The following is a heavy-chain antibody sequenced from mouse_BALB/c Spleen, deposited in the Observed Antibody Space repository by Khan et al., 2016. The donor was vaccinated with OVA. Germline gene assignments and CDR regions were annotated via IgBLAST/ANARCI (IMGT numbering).Heavy chain of an antibody. V-gene: IGHV14-3*02. J-gene: IGHJ4*01. CDR1: GFNIKDTY. CDR3: TRTEIHYYGSYAMDY. D-gene: IGHD1-2*01. Sequence: VQLQQSGAELVKPGASVTLSCTASGFNIKDTYIHWVKQRPEQGLEWIGRIDPEFGNTKYDPKFQDKATIIADTSSNTAYLHLSSLTSEDTAVYFCTRTEIHYYGSYAMDYWGQGTSVTVSS. CDR2: IDPEFGNT.